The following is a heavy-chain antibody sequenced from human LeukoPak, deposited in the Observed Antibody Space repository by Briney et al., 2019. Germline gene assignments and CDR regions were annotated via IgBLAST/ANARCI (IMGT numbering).Heavy chain of an antibody. CDR1: GGSFSGYY. CDR2: INHSGST. J-gene: IGHJ4*02. V-gene: IGHV4-34*01. CDR3: ARGSHHVQTEKRALYYFDY. D-gene: IGHD1-1*01. Sequence: PSETLSLTCAVDGGSFSGYYWSWIRQPPGKGLEWIGEINHSGSTNYNPSLKSRVTISVDTSKNQFSLKLSSVTAADTAVYYCARGSHHVQTEKRALYYFDYWGQGTLVTVSS.